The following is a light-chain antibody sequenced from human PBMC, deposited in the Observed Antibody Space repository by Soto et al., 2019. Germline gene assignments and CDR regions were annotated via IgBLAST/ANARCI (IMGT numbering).Light chain of an antibody. CDR2: LNSDGRH. CDR1: SGHSSYP. V-gene: IGLV4-69*01. Sequence: QPVLTQSPSVSASLGASVKLTCTLSSGHSSYPIAWHQQQPEKGPRYLMKLNSDGRHSKGDGVPDRFSGSTSGAERYLTISSLQSDDEAAYYCQTWGTGIHVVFGGGTKLTVL. CDR3: QTWGTGIHVV. J-gene: IGLJ2*01.